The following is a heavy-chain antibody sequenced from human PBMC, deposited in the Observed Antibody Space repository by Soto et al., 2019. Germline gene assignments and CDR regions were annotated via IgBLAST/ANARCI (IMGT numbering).Heavy chain of an antibody. D-gene: IGHD5-12*01. V-gene: IGHV1-18*01. J-gene: IGHJ6*02. CDR2: ISAYNGNT. Sequence: GASVKVSCKASGYTFTSYGISWVRQAPGQGLEWMGWISAYNGNTNYAQKLQGRVTMTTDTSTSTAYMELRSLRSDDTAVYYCAREVRNGYDSGDEGYYSYYGMDVWGQGPTVTLSS. CDR3: AREVRNGYDSGDEGYYSYYGMDV. CDR1: GYTFTSYG.